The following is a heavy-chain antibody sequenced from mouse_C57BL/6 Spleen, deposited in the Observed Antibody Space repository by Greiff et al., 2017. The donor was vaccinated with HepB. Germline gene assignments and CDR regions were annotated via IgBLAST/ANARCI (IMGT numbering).Heavy chain of an antibody. CDR1: GYTFTDYN. J-gene: IGHJ2*01. CDR3: ARKIEDYFDY. Sequence: VQLQQSGPELVKPGASVKMSCKASGYTFTDYNMHWVKQRHGKSLEWIGYINPNNGGTSYNQKFKGKATLTVNKSSSTAYMELRSQTSEDSSVYYCARKIEDYFDYWGQGTTLTVSS. CDR2: INPNNGGT. V-gene: IGHV1-22*01.